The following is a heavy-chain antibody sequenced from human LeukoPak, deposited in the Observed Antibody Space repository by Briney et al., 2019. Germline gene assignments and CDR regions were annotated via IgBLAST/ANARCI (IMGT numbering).Heavy chain of an antibody. CDR3: ARPITMVRGVINY. CDR1: GFTFSSYS. V-gene: IGHV3-48*04. D-gene: IGHD3-10*01. Sequence: GGSLRLSCAASGFTFSSYSMNWVRQAPGKGLDWISYISSSGSTIYYADSVKGRFTISRDNAKNSLYLQMNSLRAEDTAVYYCARPITMVRGVINYWGQGTLVTVSS. J-gene: IGHJ4*02. CDR2: ISSSGSTI.